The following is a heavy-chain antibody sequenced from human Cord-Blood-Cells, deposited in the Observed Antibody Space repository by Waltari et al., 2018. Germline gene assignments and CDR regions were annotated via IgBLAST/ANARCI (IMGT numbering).Heavy chain of an antibody. Sequence: GGVVKKPGASVKVSCKASGYTFTIYCVNWVRQATGQGHEWMGWMNPNSGNTGYAQKFQGRVTMTRNTSISTAYMELSSLRSEDTAVYYCATYDFWSGYYNYWGQGTLVTISS. CDR3: ATYDFWSGYYNY. D-gene: IGHD3-3*01. J-gene: IGHJ4*02. CDR1: GYTFTIYC. CDR2: MNPNSGNT. V-gene: IGHV1-8*01.